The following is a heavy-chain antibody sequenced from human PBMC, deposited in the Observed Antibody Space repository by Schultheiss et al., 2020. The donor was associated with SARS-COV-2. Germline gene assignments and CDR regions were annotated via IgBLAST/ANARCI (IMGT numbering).Heavy chain of an antibody. CDR1: GFTFSSYG. D-gene: IGHD1-26*01. J-gene: IGHJ4*02. CDR2: IWDHGSNR. Sequence: GGSLRLSCAASGFTFSSYGMHWVRQAPGRGLEWVAVIWDHGSNRYYADSVKGRFTISRDNSKNTLYLQMNSLRAEDTAVYYCAALGSIVGAYYFDYWGQGTLVTVSS. V-gene: IGHV3-30*02. CDR3: AALGSIVGAYYFDY.